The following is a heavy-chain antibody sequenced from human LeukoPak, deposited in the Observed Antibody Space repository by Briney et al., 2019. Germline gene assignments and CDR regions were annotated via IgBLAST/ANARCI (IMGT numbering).Heavy chain of an antibody. CDR1: GGSISSYY. Sequence: SETLSLTCTVSGGSISSYYWSWIRQPPGKGLEWIGYIYYSGSTNYNPSLKSRVTISVDTSKNQFSLKLSSVTAADTAVYYCARAPGATHAFDIWGQGTMVTVSS. V-gene: IGHV4-59*01. J-gene: IGHJ3*02. D-gene: IGHD1-26*01. CDR2: IYYSGST. CDR3: ARAPGATHAFDI.